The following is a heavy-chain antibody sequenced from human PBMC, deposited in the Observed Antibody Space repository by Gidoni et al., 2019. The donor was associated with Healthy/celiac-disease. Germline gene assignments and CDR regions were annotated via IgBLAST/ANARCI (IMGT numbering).Heavy chain of an antibody. Sequence: EVQLVESGGGLVQPGGSLRLSCAASGFPLSSYWMSWVRQAPGKGLEWLANIKQDGSEKYYVDSVKGRFTISRDNAKNSLYLQMNSLRAEDTAVYYCARDPHYGDYLDYWGQGTLVTVSS. CDR3: ARDPHYGDYLDY. V-gene: IGHV3-7*01. CDR1: GFPLSSYW. J-gene: IGHJ4*02. CDR2: IKQDGSEK. D-gene: IGHD4-17*01.